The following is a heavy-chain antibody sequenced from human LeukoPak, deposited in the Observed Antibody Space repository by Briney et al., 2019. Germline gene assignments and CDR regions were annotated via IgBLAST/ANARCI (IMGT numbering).Heavy chain of an antibody. CDR2: ISSNGGST. D-gene: IGHD1-7*01. J-gene: IGHJ3*02. V-gene: IGHV3-64*01. CDR1: GFTFSSYA. CDR3: ARVRETGTTFDAFDI. Sequence: PGGSLRLSCAASGFTFSSYAMHWVRQAPGKGLEYVSAISSNGGSTYYANSVKGRFTISRDNSKNTLYLQMGSLRAEDMAVYHCARVRETGTTFDAFDIWGQGTMVTVSS.